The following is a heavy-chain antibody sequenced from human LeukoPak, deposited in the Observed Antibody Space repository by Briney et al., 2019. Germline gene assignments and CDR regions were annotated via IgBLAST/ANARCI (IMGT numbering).Heavy chain of an antibody. V-gene: IGHV3-23*01. CDR2: ISGSGGST. J-gene: IGHJ4*02. CDR3: ARGTLNIPGEHGAFDY. Sequence: PGWSLRLSCAASGFTFSSYAMSWVRQAPGKGLEWVSAISGSGGSTYYADSVKGRFTISRDNAKNSLYLQMNSLRAEDTAVYYCARGTLNIPGEHGAFDYWGQGTLVTVSS. CDR1: GFTFSSYA. D-gene: IGHD1-14*01.